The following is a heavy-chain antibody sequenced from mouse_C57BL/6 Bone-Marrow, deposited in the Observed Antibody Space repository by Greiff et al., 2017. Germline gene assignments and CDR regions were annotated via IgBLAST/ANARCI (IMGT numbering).Heavy chain of an antibody. CDR2: ISDGGSYT. CDR3: ARETTVVATSRYYFDY. CDR1: GFTFSSYA. J-gene: IGHJ2*01. D-gene: IGHD1-1*01. Sequence: EVQRVESGGGLVKPGGSLKLSCAASGFTFSSYAMSWVRQTPEKRLEWVATISDGGSYTYYPDNVKGRFTISRDNAKNNLYLQMSHLKSEDTAMYYCARETTVVATSRYYFDYWGQGTTLTVSS. V-gene: IGHV5-4*01.